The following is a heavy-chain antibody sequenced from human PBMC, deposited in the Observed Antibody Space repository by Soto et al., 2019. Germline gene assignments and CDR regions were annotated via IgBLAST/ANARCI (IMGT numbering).Heavy chain of an antibody. Sequence: SETLSLTCAVYGGSFSGYYWSWIRQPPGKGLEWIGEIDHSGSTNYNPSLKSRVTISVDTSKNQFSLKLSSVTAADTAVYYCVGFYYYDSSGYYRDLYYFDYWGQGTLVTVSS. CDR2: IDHSGST. V-gene: IGHV4-34*01. J-gene: IGHJ4*02. CDR3: VGFYYYDSSGYYRDLYYFDY. D-gene: IGHD3-22*01. CDR1: GGSFSGYY.